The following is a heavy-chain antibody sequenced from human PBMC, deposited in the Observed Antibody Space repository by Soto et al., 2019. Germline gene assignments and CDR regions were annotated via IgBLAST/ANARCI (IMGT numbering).Heavy chain of an antibody. CDR3: ARETEAFDI. Sequence: GGSLRLSCAASGFTFSSYWMHWVRQAPGKGLVWVSRINSDGSNKYYADSVKGRFTISRDNSKNTLYVQMNSLRAEDTAVYYCARETEAFDIWGQGTMVTVSS. V-gene: IGHV3-74*01. CDR2: INSDGSNK. CDR1: GFTFSSYW. J-gene: IGHJ3*02.